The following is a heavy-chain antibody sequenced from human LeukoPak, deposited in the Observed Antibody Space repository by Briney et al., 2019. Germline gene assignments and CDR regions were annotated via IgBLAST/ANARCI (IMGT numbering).Heavy chain of an antibody. CDR3: ARLVSTGSGDRFDY. CDR2: IYYNGDS. CDR1: GVSIWSSSYF. V-gene: IGHV4-39*02. Sequence: KPSETLSLTCAVSGVSIWSSSYFWGWVRQPPGKGLEWIGHIYYNGDSHYNRSLKSRVTMSVDRSNNHLSLNLTSVTATDTAVYYYARLVSTGSGDRFDYWSQGTLVPVSS. J-gene: IGHJ4*02. D-gene: IGHD3-10*01.